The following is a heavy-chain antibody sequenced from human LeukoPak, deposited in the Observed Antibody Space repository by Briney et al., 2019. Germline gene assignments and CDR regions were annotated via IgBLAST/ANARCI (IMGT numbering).Heavy chain of an antibody. J-gene: IGHJ4*02. CDR2: INPNSGGA. D-gene: IGHD3/OR15-3a*01. Sequence: ASVTVCCKASGYSFTGYHMHWVRQAPGQGLEWMGWINPNSGGANYAQKFQGRVTMTRDTSISTAYMELSRLRSDDTAVYYCAVVGTGYNTLDYWSQGTLVTVSS. CDR1: GYSFTGYH. V-gene: IGHV1-2*02. CDR3: AVVGTGYNTLDY.